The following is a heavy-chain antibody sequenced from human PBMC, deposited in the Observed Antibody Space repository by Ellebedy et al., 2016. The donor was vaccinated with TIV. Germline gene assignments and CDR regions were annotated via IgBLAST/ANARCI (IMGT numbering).Heavy chain of an antibody. CDR1: GFTFSSYW. CDR3: ASHVDTSMSY. J-gene: IGHJ4*02. D-gene: IGHD5-18*01. V-gene: IGHV3-7*01. Sequence: GGSLRLXCAASGFTFSSYWMHWVRQAPGKGLEWVANIKPDGSEKHYVDSVKGRFTISRDNAKNSLYLQMNSLRAEDTALYYCASHVDTSMSYWGQGTLVTVSS. CDR2: IKPDGSEK.